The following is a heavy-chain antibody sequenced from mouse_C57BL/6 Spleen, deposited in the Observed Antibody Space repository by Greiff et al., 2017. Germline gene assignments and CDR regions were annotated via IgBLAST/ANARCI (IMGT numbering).Heavy chain of an antibody. V-gene: IGHV5-4*03. J-gene: IGHJ1*03. CDR3: ARGWFLQGFNWYFDV. Sequence: EVKLVESGGGLVKPGGSLKLSCAASGFTFSSYAMSWVRQTPEKRLEWVATISDGGSYTYYPDNVKGRFTISRDNAKNNLSLQMSHLKSEDTAMYYCARGWFLQGFNWYFDVWGTGTTVTVSS. CDR1: GFTFSSYA. CDR2: ISDGGSYT. D-gene: IGHD2-3*01.